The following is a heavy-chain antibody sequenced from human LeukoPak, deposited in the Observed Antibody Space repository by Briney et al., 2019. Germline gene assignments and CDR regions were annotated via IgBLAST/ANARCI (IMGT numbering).Heavy chain of an antibody. CDR2: SYYRSEWYT. V-gene: IGHV6-1*01. CDR3: ATSKAPTAGLRAFDY. D-gene: IGHD6-13*01. Sequence: SQTLSLTCAISGDSFSSNSAAWNWIRQSPSRGLEWLGRSYYRSEWYTDYAPSVKSRITINPDTSKNQFSLQLNSVTPEDTALYYCATSKAPTAGLRAFDYWGQGTLVTVSS. CDR1: GDSFSSNSAA. J-gene: IGHJ4*02.